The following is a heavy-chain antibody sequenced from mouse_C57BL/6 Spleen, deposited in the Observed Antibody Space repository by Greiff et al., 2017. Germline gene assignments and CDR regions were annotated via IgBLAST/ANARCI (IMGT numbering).Heavy chain of an antibody. Sequence: DVHLVESGGDLVKPGGSLKLSCAASGFTFSSYGMSWVRQTPDKRLEWVATISSGGSYTYYPDSVKGRFTISRDNAKNTLYLQMSSLKSEDTAMYYCARHEGVYDYIYAMDYWGQGTSVTVSS. J-gene: IGHJ4*01. CDR1: GFTFSSYG. CDR2: ISSGGSYT. V-gene: IGHV5-6*01. D-gene: IGHD2-4*01. CDR3: ARHEGVYDYIYAMDY.